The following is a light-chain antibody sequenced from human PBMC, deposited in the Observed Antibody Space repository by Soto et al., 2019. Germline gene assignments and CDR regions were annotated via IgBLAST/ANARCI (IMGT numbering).Light chain of an antibody. J-gene: IGKJ1*01. CDR1: QTIRSW. CDR2: KAS. V-gene: IGKV1-5*03. CDR3: QHYNSYSEE. Sequence: DIQMTQYPSTLSGSVGDSVTITCLARQTIRSWLAWYQQKPGKAPKLLIYKASTLKSGVPSRFSGSGSGTEFTLTISILQPDDFATYYCQHYNSYSEEFGQGTKV.